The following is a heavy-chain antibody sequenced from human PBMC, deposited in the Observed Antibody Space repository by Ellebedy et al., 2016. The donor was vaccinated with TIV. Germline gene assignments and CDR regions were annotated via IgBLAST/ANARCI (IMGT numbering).Heavy chain of an antibody. Sequence: ASVKVSCKASGYTFTGYYLHWVRQAPGQGLEWMGWINPNTGGTAYAQKFQGRVTMTRDTSTSTAYLQWSSLKASDTAMYYCARLFYYENSGYRFDYWGQGTLVTVSS. CDR3: ARLFYYENSGYRFDY. D-gene: IGHD3-22*01. V-gene: IGHV1-2*02. CDR1: GYTFTGYY. CDR2: INPNTGGT. J-gene: IGHJ4*02.